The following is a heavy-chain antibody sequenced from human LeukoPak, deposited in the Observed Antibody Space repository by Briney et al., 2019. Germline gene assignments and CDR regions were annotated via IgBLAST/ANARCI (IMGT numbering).Heavy chain of an antibody. CDR2: ISAYNGNT. Sequence: ASVTVSCKASGYTFTSYGISWVRQAPGQGLEWMGWISAYNGNTNYAQKLQGRVTMTTDTSTSTAYMELRSLRSDDTAVYYCASGAVAGTRTYYYYGMDVWGQGTTVTVSS. CDR3: ASGAVAGTRTYYYYGMDV. D-gene: IGHD6-19*01. V-gene: IGHV1-18*01. CDR1: GYTFTSYG. J-gene: IGHJ6*02.